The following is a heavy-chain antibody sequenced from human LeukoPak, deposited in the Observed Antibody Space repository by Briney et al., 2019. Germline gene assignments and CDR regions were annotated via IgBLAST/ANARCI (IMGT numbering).Heavy chain of an antibody. J-gene: IGHJ6*02. Sequence: SETLSLTCTVSAGSISSSSYYWGWIRQPPGKGLEWIGSIYYGGSTYYNPSLKSRVTISVDTSKNQFSLKVSSVTAADTAVYYCARDAGHQLSRRNYYAMDVWGQGTTVTVSS. CDR3: ARDAGHQLSRRNYYAMDV. D-gene: IGHD2-2*01. V-gene: IGHV4-39*07. CDR2: IYYGGST. CDR1: AGSISSSSYY.